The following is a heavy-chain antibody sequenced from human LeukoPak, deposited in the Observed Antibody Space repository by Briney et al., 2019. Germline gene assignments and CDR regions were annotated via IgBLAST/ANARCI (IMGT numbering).Heavy chain of an antibody. CDR1: GFSFSIYS. D-gene: IGHD2-8*01. Sequence: GGSLRLSCAASGFSFSIYSMNWVRQAPGKGLEWVSSISGSSSYTYYADSVKGRFTISRDNAKNSLYLQMNSLRAEDTAMYYCARGDRLGYCTNGVCYPTDYWGQGTLVTVSS. J-gene: IGHJ4*02. V-gene: IGHV3-21*01. CDR3: ARGDRLGYCTNGVCYPTDY. CDR2: ISGSSSYT.